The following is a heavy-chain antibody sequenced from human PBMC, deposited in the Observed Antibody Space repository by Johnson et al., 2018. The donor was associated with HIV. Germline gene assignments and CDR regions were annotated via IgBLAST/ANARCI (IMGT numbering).Heavy chain of an antibody. CDR1: GFTFSTNW. CDR3: AKEDPWRRAFDI. D-gene: IGHD1-1*01. CDR2: IFTVGDV. Sequence: VQLVESGGGLVQPGGSLRLSCVGSGFTFSTNWMHWVRQAPGKGLVWVSVIFTVGDVYYADSVKGRFTISRDNSKNTLYLQMNGLRPEDTAVYYCAKEDPWRRAFDIWGQGTMVTVSS. V-gene: IGHV3-66*02. J-gene: IGHJ3*02.